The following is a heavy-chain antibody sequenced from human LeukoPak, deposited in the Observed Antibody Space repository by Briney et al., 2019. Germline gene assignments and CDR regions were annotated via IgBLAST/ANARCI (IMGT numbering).Heavy chain of an antibody. CDR1: GFTFGDYA. D-gene: IGHD6-19*01. CDR3: TRAFGIAVVDNWFDP. J-gene: IGHJ5*02. Sequence: GGSLRLSCTASGFTFGDYAMSWVRQAPGKWLEWVGFIRSKAYGGTTEYAASVKGRFTISRDDSKSIAYLQMNSLKTEDTAVYYCTRAFGIAVVDNWFDPWGQRTLVTVSS. V-gene: IGHV3-49*04. CDR2: IRSKAYGGTT.